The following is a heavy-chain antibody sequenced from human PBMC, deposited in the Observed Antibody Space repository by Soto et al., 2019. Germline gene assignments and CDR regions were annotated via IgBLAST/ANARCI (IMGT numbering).Heavy chain of an antibody. CDR1: GGTFSTYA. CDR2: IIPLFGTA. J-gene: IGHJ4*02. Sequence: QVQLVQSGAEVKQPGSSVKVSCKTSGGTFSTYAIYWVRQAPGQGLEWMGAIIPLFGTADYAQKFQGRVTSTADESTSTAYMELSSLRSEDTAVYYCARPKGSYSSCYYYFDYWGQGTLVTVSS. D-gene: IGHD6-19*01. V-gene: IGHV1-69*01. CDR3: ARPKGSYSSCYYYFDY.